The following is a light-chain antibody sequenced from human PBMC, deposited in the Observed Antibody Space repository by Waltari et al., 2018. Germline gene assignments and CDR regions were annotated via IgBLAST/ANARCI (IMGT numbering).Light chain of an antibody. Sequence: AVQLTQSPSSLSASVGDRVTVTCRASQGIGSALALYQQKPGKPPKLLIYDASTLQSGVPPRFSGSGSVTDFTLTISSLQPEDFATYYCQQFNDFLGFGGGTKVEIK. V-gene: IGKV1D-13*01. CDR3: QQFNDFLG. J-gene: IGKJ4*01. CDR1: QGIGSA. CDR2: DAS.